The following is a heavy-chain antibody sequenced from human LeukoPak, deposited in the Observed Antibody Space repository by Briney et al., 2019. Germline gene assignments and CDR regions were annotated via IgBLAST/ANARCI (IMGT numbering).Heavy chain of an antibody. Sequence: GGSLRLSCAASGFTFSSYWMHWVRQAPGKGLVWVSRINSDGSSTSYADSVKGRFTISRDNAKNTLYLQMNSLRAEDTAVYYCAKEWLRFEYYYMDVWGKGTTVTISS. CDR3: AKEWLRFEYYYMDV. CDR2: INSDGSST. V-gene: IGHV3-74*01. CDR1: GFTFSSYW. J-gene: IGHJ6*03. D-gene: IGHD5-12*01.